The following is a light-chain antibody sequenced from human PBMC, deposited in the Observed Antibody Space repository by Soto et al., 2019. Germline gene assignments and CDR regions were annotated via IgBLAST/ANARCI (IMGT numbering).Light chain of an antibody. Sequence: EVVMTQSPATLSVSPGERATLSCRASQTVSRNLAWYQQRPGQAPRLLIYDISNRAAGVPARFSGSGSGTDFTLTINSLEPEDFALYYCQQRYNWPPTFGQGTKVDIK. CDR3: QQRYNWPPT. CDR2: DIS. J-gene: IGKJ1*01. CDR1: QTVSRN. V-gene: IGKV3-11*01.